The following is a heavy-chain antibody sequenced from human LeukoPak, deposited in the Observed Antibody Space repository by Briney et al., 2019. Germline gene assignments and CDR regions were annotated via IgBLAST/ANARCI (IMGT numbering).Heavy chain of an antibody. Sequence: PGGFLRLSCAASGFTVTSNWIHWVRQAPGKGLVWVSRIDDAGSGTSYADSVKGRFTISRDTAKNTVYLQMNSLRVDDTAVYYCATVFDLWGQGTLVTVSS. CDR2: IDDAGSGT. CDR3: ATVFDL. CDR1: GFTVTSNW. V-gene: IGHV3-74*01. J-gene: IGHJ4*02.